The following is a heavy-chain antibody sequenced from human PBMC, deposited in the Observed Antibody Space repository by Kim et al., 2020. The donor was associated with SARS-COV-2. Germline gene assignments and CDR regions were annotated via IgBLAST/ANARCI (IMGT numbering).Heavy chain of an antibody. CDR1: GGSFSGYY. D-gene: IGHD1-26*01. J-gene: IGHJ6*02. Sequence: SETLSLTCAVYGGSFSGYYWSWIRQPPGKGLEWIGEINHSGSTNYNPSLKSRVTISVDTSKNQFSLRLSSVTAADTAVYYCARDRGSYYYYGMDVWGQGTTVTVSS. CDR2: INHSGST. V-gene: IGHV4-34*01. CDR3: ARDRGSYYYYGMDV.